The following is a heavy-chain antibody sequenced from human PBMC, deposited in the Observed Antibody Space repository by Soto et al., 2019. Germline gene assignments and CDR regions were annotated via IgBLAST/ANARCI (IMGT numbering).Heavy chain of an antibody. D-gene: IGHD5-18*01. J-gene: IGHJ4*02. CDR1: GFTFSSYA. CDR3: AEDRAGDTGGLFDY. CDR2: ISGSGGST. V-gene: IGHV3-23*01. Sequence: EVQLLESGGGLVQPGGSLRLSCAASGFTFSSYAMSWVRQAPGKGLEWVSAISGSGGSTYYADSEKGRFTIARDNSKNSLFLQMNSLRAEDTAVYYCAEDRAGDTGGLFDYWGQGTLVTVSS.